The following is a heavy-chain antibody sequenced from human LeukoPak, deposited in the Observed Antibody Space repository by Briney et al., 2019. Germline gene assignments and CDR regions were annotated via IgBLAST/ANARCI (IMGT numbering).Heavy chain of an antibody. CDR2: IGSTANGYAT. J-gene: IGHJ4*02. V-gene: IGHV3-73*01. CDR3: TGNYYGSGGYADFDY. Sequence: GGSLRLSCAASGFTFSGSALHWVRQASGKGLEWVGRIGSTANGYATAYAASVKGRFTISRDDSKNTAYLQMDSLKTEDTAVYYCTGNYYGSGGYADFDYWGQGTLVTVSS. D-gene: IGHD3-10*01. CDR1: GFTFSGSA.